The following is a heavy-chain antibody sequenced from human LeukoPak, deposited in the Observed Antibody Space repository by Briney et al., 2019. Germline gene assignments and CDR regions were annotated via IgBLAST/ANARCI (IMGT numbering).Heavy chain of an antibody. D-gene: IGHD6-6*01. J-gene: IGHJ4*02. CDR3: ARDGSSSSSGHY. Sequence: AASVKVSCKASGYTFTSCDINWVRQATGQGLEWMGWMNPNSGNTGYAQKFQGRVTMTRNTSISTAYMELSSLRSEDTAVYYCARDGSSSSSGHYWGQGTLVTVSS. CDR1: GYTFTSCD. V-gene: IGHV1-8*01. CDR2: MNPNSGNT.